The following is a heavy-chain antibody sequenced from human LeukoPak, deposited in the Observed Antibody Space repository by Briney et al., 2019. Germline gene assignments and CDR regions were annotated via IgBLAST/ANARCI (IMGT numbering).Heavy chain of an antibody. CDR1: GGIFSSYV. Sequence: SVKVSCTASGGIFSSYVISWVRQAPGQGLEWMGGITPIFDTANYAQKFHGRVTITADKSTSTAYMDLSSLRSEDTAVYYCAIDQRYTSYTDAFDIWGQGTMVTVSS. V-gene: IGHV1-69*06. CDR2: ITPIFDTA. CDR3: AIDQRYTSYTDAFDI. D-gene: IGHD2-2*02. J-gene: IGHJ3*02.